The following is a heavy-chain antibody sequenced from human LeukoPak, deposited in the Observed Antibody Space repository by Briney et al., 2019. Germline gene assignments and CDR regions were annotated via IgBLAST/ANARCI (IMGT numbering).Heavy chain of an antibody. V-gene: IGHV1-2*06. Sequence: ASVKVSCKASGYTFTGYYMHWVRQAPGQGLEWMGRINPNSGGTNYAQKFQGRVTMTRDTSTSTVYMELSSLRSEDTAVYYCARDKGSDWFSDYWGQGTLVTVSS. J-gene: IGHJ4*02. CDR1: GYTFTGYY. D-gene: IGHD3-9*01. CDR3: ARDKGSDWFSDY. CDR2: INPNSGGT.